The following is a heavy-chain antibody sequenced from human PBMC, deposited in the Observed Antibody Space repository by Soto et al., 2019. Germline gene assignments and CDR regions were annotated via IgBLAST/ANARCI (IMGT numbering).Heavy chain of an antibody. J-gene: IGHJ2*01. CDR3: ARDGRTTVTSRGVWYFDL. CDR1: GFTFSRYA. D-gene: IGHD4-17*01. CDR2: ISFDGSNK. Sequence: GGSLRLSCAASGFTFSRYAMHWVRQAPGKGLEWVALISFDGSNKYSAGPVKGRFTISRDNSKNTLYLQMNSLRAEDTAVYFCARDGRTTVTSRGVWYFDLWGRGALVTVSS. V-gene: IGHV3-30-3*01.